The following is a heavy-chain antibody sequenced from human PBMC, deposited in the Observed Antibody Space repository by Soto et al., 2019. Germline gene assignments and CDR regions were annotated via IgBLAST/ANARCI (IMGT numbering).Heavy chain of an antibody. J-gene: IGHJ4*02. D-gene: IGHD5-18*01. V-gene: IGHV3-23*01. CDR2: ISAGGGGT. CDR1: GDTVSTNA. CDR3: AKSLYRPYHSNTLGYFDT. Sequence: EVQVLESGGTLVQPGGSLRLSCAASGDTVSTNAMSWVRQAPGKGLEWVSAISAGGGGTYYADSVKGRFIISRDSSRQTLHLQMTSLRAEDTAIYYCAKSLYRPYHSNTLGYFDTWGQGTLVTVSS.